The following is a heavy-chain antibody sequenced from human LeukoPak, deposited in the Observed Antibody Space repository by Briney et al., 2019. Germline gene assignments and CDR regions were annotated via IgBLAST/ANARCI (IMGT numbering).Heavy chain of an antibody. D-gene: IGHD6-6*01. CDR2: INHSGDT. CDR1: GGSFSGFY. J-gene: IGHJ1*01. CDR3: ARARRGTIAARQGYYQH. Sequence: PSETLSLTCAVSGGSFSGFYWSWIRQTPGKGLEWIGEINHSGDTNYNPSLTSRVTMSFNTSKLQLSLRLTSVSAADTAIYYCARARRGTIAARQGYYQHWGQGTLVTVSS. V-gene: IGHV4-34*01.